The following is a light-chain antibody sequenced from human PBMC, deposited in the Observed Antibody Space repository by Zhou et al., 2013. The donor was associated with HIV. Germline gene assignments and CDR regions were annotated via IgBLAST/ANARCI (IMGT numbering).Light chain of an antibody. CDR2: AAS. CDR1: QSISSY. CDR3: QQLSSYPLT. V-gene: IGKV1-9*01. Sequence: DIQMTQSPSSLSASVGDRVIITCRASQSISSYLNWYQLKSGKAPKLLIYAASSLQSGVPSRFSGSGSGTEFTLTISTLQPEDFATYYCQQLSSYPLTFGGGTRVEIK. J-gene: IGKJ4*01.